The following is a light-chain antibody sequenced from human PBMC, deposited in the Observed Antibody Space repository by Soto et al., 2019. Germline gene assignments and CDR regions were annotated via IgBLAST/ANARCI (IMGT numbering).Light chain of an antibody. V-gene: IGLV2-11*01. CDR1: SSDVGGYNY. CDR2: DVS. J-gene: IGLJ1*01. CDR3: CSFAGKYIYD. Sequence: QSALTQPRSVSGSPGQSVTISCTGTSSDVGGYNYVSWYLQHPGKAPKVMIYDVSKRPSGVPDRFSGSKSGNTASLTISGLQSEDEADYYCCSFAGKYIYDFGPGTKVTVL.